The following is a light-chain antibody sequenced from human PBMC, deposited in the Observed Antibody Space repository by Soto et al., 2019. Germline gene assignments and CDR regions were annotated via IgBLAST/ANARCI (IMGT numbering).Light chain of an antibody. Sequence: QSVLTQPPSVSAAPGQKVTISCSGSTSNIGNAHVSWYLHLPGTAPKLLIYDNNRRPSGIPDRLSGSTSGTSATLGITGLQPGDEADYYCGTWDTSLSAWVFGGGTKLTVL. CDR3: GTWDTSLSAWV. CDR1: TSNIGNAH. J-gene: IGLJ3*02. V-gene: IGLV1-51*01. CDR2: DNN.